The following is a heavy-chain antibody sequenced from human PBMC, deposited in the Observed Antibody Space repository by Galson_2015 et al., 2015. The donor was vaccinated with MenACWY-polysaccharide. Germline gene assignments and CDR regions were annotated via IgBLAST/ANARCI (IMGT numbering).Heavy chain of an antibody. CDR3: AKGLRGPAAGTDYFDY. CDR1: RFTFSSYW. J-gene: IGHJ4*02. V-gene: IGHV3-7*03. Sequence: SLRLSCAASRFTFSSYWMTWVRQAPGKGLEWVANIKPDGSDNTYYADSVKGRFAISRDNSKNTLSLQMNSLRTEDTAVYYCAKGLRGPAAGTDYFDYWGQGTLVTVSS. D-gene: IGHD6-13*01. CDR2: IKPDGSDNT.